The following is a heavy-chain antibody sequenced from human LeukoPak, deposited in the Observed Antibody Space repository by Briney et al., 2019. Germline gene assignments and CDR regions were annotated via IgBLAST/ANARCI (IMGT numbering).Heavy chain of an antibody. D-gene: IGHD4-11*01. CDR1: GFTFSDYS. CDR3: ARDRLYSHYGEIDY. V-gene: IGHV3-48*01. J-gene: IGHJ4*02. CDR2: ITSNSGTI. Sequence: GGSLRLSCAASGFTFSDYSMNWVRQAPGKGLEWVSFITSNSGTIYYADSVRGRFTISRDNAKNSLYLQMNSLRAEDTAVYYCARDRLYSHYGEIDYWGQGTPVIVSS.